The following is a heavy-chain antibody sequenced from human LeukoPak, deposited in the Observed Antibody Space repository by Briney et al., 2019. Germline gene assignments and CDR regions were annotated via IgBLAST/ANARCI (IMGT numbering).Heavy chain of an antibody. CDR1: GVTFSTYG. J-gene: IGHJ4*02. V-gene: IGHV4-39*07. CDR3: ARVTATRYFDY. CDR2: IYYSGRT. D-gene: IGHD2-21*02. Sequence: PGGSLRLSCAASGVTFSTYGMSWVRQAPGKGLEWIGSIYYSGRTYYNPSLKSRVTISVDTSKNQFSLKLSSVTAADTAVYYCARVTATRYFDYWGQGTLVTVSS.